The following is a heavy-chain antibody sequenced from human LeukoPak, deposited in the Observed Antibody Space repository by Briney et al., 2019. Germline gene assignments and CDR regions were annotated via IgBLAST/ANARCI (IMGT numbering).Heavy chain of an antibody. J-gene: IGHJ4*02. Sequence: SETLSLTCTVSGGSISSYYWSWVRQTPGKGLQWIGYIYYSGTTNYNPSLKSRVTISIDTSKKQFSLKLTSVTAADTAVYYCARDNYASGSYSFDYWGQGTLVTVSS. CDR3: ARDNYASGSYSFDY. D-gene: IGHD3-10*01. V-gene: IGHV4-59*01. CDR2: IYYSGTT. CDR1: GGSISSYY.